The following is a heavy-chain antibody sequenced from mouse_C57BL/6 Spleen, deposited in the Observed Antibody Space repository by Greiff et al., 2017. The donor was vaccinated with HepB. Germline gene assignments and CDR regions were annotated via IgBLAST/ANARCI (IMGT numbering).Heavy chain of an antibody. CDR1: GFTFSSYA. CDR2: ISDGGSYT. Sequence: EVKLMESGGGLVKPGGSLKLSCAASGFTFSSYAMSWVRQTPEKRLEWVATISDGGSYTYYPDNVKGRFTISRDNAKNNLYLQMSHLKSEDTAMYYCARDGYDPYYYAMDYWGQGTSVTVSS. CDR3: ARDGYDPYYYAMDY. D-gene: IGHD2-2*01. J-gene: IGHJ4*01. V-gene: IGHV5-4*01.